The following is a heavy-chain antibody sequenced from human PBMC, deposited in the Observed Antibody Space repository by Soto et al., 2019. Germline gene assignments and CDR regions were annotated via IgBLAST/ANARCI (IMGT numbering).Heavy chain of an antibody. CDR2: ISDSCGST. CDR3: AKPGYLEQWLVRGYFDS. J-gene: IGHJ4*02. V-gene: IGHV3-23*01. CDR1: GFTFSSYA. Sequence: VQLLDSGGGLVQPGGSLRLSCAASGFTFSSYAMSWVRQAPGKGLEWVSAISDSCGSTYYEDSVKGRFTISRDNPKNTLYLQMNSLSAEDTALYYCAKPGYLEQWLVRGYFDSWGQGTLVTVS. D-gene: IGHD6-19*01.